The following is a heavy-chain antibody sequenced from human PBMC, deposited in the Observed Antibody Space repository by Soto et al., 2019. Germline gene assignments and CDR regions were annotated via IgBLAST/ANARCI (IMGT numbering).Heavy chain of an antibody. Sequence: QVQLVESGGGLVKPGGSLRLSCAASGFTFSDYYMNWIRQAPGKGLEWVSYISSSRSYTNYADSVKGRFTISRDNAKNSLYLQMNRLRDEDTAVYYCARVAYDAFDIWGQGTMVTVS. CDR1: GFTFSDYY. CDR2: ISSSRSYT. V-gene: IGHV3-11*05. CDR3: ARVAYDAFDI. J-gene: IGHJ3*02. D-gene: IGHD3-16*01.